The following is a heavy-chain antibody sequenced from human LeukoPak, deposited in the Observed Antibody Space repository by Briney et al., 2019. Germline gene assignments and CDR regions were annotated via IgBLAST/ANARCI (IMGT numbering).Heavy chain of an antibody. CDR1: GYTFTVDD. D-gene: IGHD6-6*01. CDR2: MNPKRGNT. J-gene: IGHJ4*02. Sequence: ASVRVSSTASGYTFTVDDINWGRQATGQGREWMGWMNPKRGNTGYAQKFQRTVTITSTSSISTAYMELSSLRSEATALYYCAGGRGRYSSSSLFGYWGQGTLVTVSS. CDR3: AGGRGRYSSSSLFGY. V-gene: IGHV1-8*01.